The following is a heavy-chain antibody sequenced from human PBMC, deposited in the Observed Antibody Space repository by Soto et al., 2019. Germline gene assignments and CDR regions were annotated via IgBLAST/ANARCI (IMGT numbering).Heavy chain of an antibody. CDR3: VRGRVMITFGVVIVIDY. CDR2: INPNTGYT. V-gene: IGHV1-8*01. J-gene: IGHJ4*02. Sequence: ASVKVSCKASGYTFTSYDINWVRQATGQGLEWMGWINPNTGYTDYAQKFQDRVTMTGNTSITTAYMELSSLRSEDTAVYYCVRGRVMITFGVVIVIDYWGQGSPVTVAS. D-gene: IGHD3-16*02. CDR1: GYTFTSYD.